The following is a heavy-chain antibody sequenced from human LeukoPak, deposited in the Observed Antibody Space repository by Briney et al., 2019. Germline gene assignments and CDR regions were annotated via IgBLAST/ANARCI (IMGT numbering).Heavy chain of an antibody. Sequence: SETLSLTCTVSGGSISSYYWSWIRQPPGKGLEWIGYIYYSGSTNYNPSLKSRVTISVDTSKNQFSLKLSSVTAAGTAVYYCARVLGGLFDYWGQGTLVTVSS. J-gene: IGHJ4*02. CDR2: IYYSGST. CDR1: GGSISSYY. D-gene: IGHD2-15*01. V-gene: IGHV4-59*01. CDR3: ARVLGGLFDY.